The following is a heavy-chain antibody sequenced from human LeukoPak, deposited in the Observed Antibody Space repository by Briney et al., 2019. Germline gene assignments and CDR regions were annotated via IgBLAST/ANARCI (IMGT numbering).Heavy chain of an antibody. J-gene: IGHJ4*02. D-gene: IGHD3-16*01. CDR2: IYHSGST. CDR1: GYSISSGYY. Sequence: SETLSLTCTVSGYSISSGYYWGWIRQPPGKGLEWIGSIYHSGSTYYNPSLKSRVTISVDTSKNQFSLKLSSVTAADTAVYYCAREPRGDPDYWGQGTLVTVSS. V-gene: IGHV4-38-2*02. CDR3: AREPRGDPDY.